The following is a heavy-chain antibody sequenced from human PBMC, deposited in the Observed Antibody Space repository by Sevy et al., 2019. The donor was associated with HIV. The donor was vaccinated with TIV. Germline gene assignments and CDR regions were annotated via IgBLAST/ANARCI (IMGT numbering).Heavy chain of an antibody. V-gene: IGHV3-53*01. Sequence: GGSLRLSCAASVFTVSSNYMSWVRQAPGKGLEWVSVIYSGGSTYYADSVKGRFTISRDNSKNTLYLQMNSLRAEDTAVYYCATGRYSSSWYLDYWGQGTLVTVSS. CDR1: VFTVSSNY. CDR2: IYSGGST. D-gene: IGHD6-13*01. CDR3: ATGRYSSSWYLDY. J-gene: IGHJ4*02.